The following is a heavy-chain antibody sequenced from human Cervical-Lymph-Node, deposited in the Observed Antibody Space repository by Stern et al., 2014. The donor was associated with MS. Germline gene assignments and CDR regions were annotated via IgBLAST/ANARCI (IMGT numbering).Heavy chain of an antibody. Sequence: VQLGQSVGGVVQPGKSLGLSCAASGFRFINYGMVWVRQAPGKGLEWVAVISSDGSNKYYADSVKGRCTISRDNSKSTAFLQMNSLGTEDTAVYYCVRRHLFSPGALDVWGQGTTVAVSS. CDR3: VRRHLFSPGALDV. CDR2: ISSDGSNK. CDR1: GFRFINYG. D-gene: IGHD3-10*01. J-gene: IGHJ6*02. V-gene: IGHV3-30*03.